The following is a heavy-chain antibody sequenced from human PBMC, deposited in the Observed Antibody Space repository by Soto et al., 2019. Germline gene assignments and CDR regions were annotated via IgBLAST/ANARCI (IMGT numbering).Heavy chain of an antibody. CDR2: INAGNGNT. V-gene: IGHV1-3*01. CDR1: GYIFTPYT. J-gene: IGHJ4*01. Sequence: ASVKVSCKASGYIFTPYTMHWVRQPPGQRLEWMGRINAGNGNTKYSQKFQGRVTITRDTSASTAYMDLNSLRSEYTAMYYCARSTFYGDSYSLNYWGEGTLV. D-gene: IGHD2-21*02. CDR3: ARSTFYGDSYSLNY.